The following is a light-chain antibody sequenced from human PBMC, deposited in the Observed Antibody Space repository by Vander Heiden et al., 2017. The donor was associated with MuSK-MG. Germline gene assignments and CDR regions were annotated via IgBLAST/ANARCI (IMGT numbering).Light chain of an antibody. CDR2: GAS. Sequence: DIVMTQSPESLAVSLGERATINCKSSRTVLSISNSINYLAWYQLRAGHPPRVIMYGASIRVSGVPDRFSGGGSATDFTLTISSLQPEDVAIYYCQEYYTRSRTFGQGTKVEIK. CDR3: QEYYTRSRT. V-gene: IGKV4-1*01. CDR1: RTVLSISNSINY. J-gene: IGKJ1*01.